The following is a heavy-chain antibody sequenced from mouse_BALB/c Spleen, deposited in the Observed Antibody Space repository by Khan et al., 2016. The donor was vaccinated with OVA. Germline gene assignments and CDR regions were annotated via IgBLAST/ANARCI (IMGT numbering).Heavy chain of an antibody. J-gene: IGHJ1*01. CDR1: GYTFTNYW. D-gene: IGHD3-1*01. Sequence: QVQLKQSGAELVRPGTSVKISCKASGYTFTNYWLGWVKQRPGHGLEWIGDIYPGVGSINYNEKFKGRATLTAGTSSSTAYIQISGLTSEDSAVYFCTRWATWFFDVWGAGTTVTVSS. CDR2: IYPGVGSI. CDR3: TRWATWFFDV. V-gene: IGHV1-63*02.